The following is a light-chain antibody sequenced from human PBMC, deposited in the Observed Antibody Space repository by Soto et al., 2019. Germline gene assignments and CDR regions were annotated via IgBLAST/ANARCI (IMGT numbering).Light chain of an antibody. CDR1: QSVGSF. J-gene: IGKJ4*01. CDR2: DAS. V-gene: IGKV3-11*01. CDR3: QQRGNWPLT. Sequence: EIVLTQSPAILSLAAVERATLSCMASQSVGSFLAWYQQKSGQAPRLLIYDASNRATGVPARFSGSGSETDFTLNISSLEPEDFAVYYCQQRGNWPLTFGGGTRVEIK.